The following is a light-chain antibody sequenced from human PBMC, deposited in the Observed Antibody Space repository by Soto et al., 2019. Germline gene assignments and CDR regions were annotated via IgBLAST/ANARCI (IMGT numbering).Light chain of an antibody. Sequence: EIVLTQSPGTLSLSPGERATLSCRASQSVSSSYLAWYQQKPGQAPRLLIYGASTRATGIPARFSGSGSGTEFTLTISTLQSEDFALYYCQQYNNWPRTFGRGTKVDIK. CDR1: QSVSSSY. CDR3: QQYNNWPRT. CDR2: GAS. J-gene: IGKJ1*01. V-gene: IGKV3-15*01.